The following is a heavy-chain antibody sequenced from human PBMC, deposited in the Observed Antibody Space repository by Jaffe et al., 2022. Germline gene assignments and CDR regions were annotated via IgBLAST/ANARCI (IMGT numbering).Heavy chain of an antibody. CDR3: ARESIVVVVAAPDWFDP. J-gene: IGHJ5*02. CDR2: IYHSGST. CDR1: GYSISSGYY. V-gene: IGHV4-38-2*02. D-gene: IGHD2-15*01. Sequence: QVQLQESGPGLVKPSETLSLTCAVSGYSISSGYYWGWIRQPPGKGLEWIGSIYHSGSTYYNPSLKSRVTISVDTSKNQFSLKLSSVTAADTAVYYCARESIVVVVAAPDWFDPWGQGTLVTVSS.